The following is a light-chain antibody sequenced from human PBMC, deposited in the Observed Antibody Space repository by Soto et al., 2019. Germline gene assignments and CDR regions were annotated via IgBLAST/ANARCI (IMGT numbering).Light chain of an antibody. V-gene: IGKV3-20*01. Sequence: EIVLTQSPGTLSLSPGERATLSCRASQSVSSSYLVWYQQKPGQAPRLLIYGASSRATGIPDRFSGSGSGTDFTLTISRLEPEDFATYYCQQYYSYPPTFGGGTKVEIK. CDR2: GAS. CDR3: QQYYSYPPT. J-gene: IGKJ4*01. CDR1: QSVSSSY.